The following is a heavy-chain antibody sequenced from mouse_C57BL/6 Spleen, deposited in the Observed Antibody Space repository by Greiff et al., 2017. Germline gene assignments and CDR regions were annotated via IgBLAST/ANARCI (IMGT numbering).Heavy chain of an antibody. Sequence: VKLQESGPELVKPGASVKISCKASGYAFSSSWMNWVKQRPGKGLEWIGRISPGDGDTNYNGKFKGKATLPADKSSSTAYMQLSSLTSEDSAVYCSARVTAQATHYAMDYWGQGTSVTVSS. V-gene: IGHV1-82*01. D-gene: IGHD3-2*02. CDR2: ISPGDGDT. CDR1: GYAFSSSW. CDR3: ARVTAQATHYAMDY. J-gene: IGHJ4*01.